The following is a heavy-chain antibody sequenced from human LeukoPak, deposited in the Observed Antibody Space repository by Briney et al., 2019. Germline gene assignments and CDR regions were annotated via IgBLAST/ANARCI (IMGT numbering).Heavy chain of an antibody. V-gene: IGHV3-30*07. D-gene: IGHD1-26*01. CDR3: ARSVGATTDWFDP. J-gene: IGHJ5*02. Sequence: DSVKGRFTISRDNSKTTLYLQMDSLRAEDTAMYYCARSVGATTDWFDPWGQGTLVTVSS.